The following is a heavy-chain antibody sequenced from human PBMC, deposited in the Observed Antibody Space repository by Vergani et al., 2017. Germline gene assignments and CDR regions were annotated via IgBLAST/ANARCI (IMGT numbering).Heavy chain of an antibody. D-gene: IGHD3-9*01. CDR1: GGSLTPYY. Sequence: QVALQESGPGLVRPSETLSLTCTVSGGSLTPYYWSWIRQSPGKSLEWIGNIYFNGRTKYNPSLKSRVTISADTSKAQLSLRLTSMSAADTAVYYCVRDTRRYFLDSIDGGDSDSPPFVPAVWGLGTLVIVSS. CDR2: IYFNGRT. J-gene: IGHJ3*01. V-gene: IGHV4-59*01. CDR3: VRDTRRYFLDSIDGGDSDSPPFVPAV.